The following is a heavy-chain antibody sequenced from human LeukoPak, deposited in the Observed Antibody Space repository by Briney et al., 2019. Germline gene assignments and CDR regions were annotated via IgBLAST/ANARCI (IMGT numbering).Heavy chain of an antibody. J-gene: IGHJ4*02. CDR1: GFAVSNNY. V-gene: IGHV3-66*01. CDR3: ASCGDGYKWPTFGY. Sequence: PGGSLRLSCAASGFAVSNNYMSWVRLAPGKGLEWVSLIYSGGSTYYADSVKGRFTITRDKSKNTLYLQMNSLRAEDTAVYYCASCGDGYKWPTFGYWGQGTLVTVSS. D-gene: IGHD5-24*01. CDR2: IYSGGST.